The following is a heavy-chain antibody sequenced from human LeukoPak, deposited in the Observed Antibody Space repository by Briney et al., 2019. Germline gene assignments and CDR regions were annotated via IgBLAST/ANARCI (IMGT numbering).Heavy chain of an antibody. CDR1: GGSFSGYY. J-gene: IGHJ5*02. D-gene: IGHD2-15*01. CDR2: INHSGST. CDR3: ARDPRYCSGGSCYSPWFDP. Sequence: SETLSLTCAVYGGSFSGYYWSWIRQPPGKGLEWIGEINHSGSTNYNPSLKSRVTVSVDTSKNQFSLKLSSVTAADTAVYYCARDPRYCSGGSCYSPWFDPWGQGTLVTVSS. V-gene: IGHV4-34*09.